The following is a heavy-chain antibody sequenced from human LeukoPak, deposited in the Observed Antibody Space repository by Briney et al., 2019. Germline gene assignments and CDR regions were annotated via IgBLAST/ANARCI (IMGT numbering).Heavy chain of an antibody. CDR2: INPNSGGT. J-gene: IGHJ4*02. Sequence: GASVKVSCKASGYTFTGYYMHWVRQAPGQGLEWMGRINPNSGGTNYAQKFHGRVTMNRDTAISTAYVELSRLRSDDTAVYCCARDGGAGWSAFDYWGQGTLVTVSS. CDR3: ARDGGAGWSAFDY. CDR1: GYTFTGYY. D-gene: IGHD6-19*01. V-gene: IGHV1-2*06.